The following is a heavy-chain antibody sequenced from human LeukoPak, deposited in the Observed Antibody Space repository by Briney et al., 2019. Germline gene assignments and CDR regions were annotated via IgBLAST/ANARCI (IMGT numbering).Heavy chain of an antibody. CDR3: ARATWELPYDY. D-gene: IGHD1-26*01. CDR1: GYTFTSYY. Sequence: ASVKVSCRASGYTFTSYYMHWVRQAPGQGLEWMGIINPSGGSTSYAQKFQGRVTMTRDTSTSTVYMELSSLRSEDTAVYYCARATWELPYDYWGQGTLVTVSS. J-gene: IGHJ4*02. V-gene: IGHV1-46*01. CDR2: INPSGGST.